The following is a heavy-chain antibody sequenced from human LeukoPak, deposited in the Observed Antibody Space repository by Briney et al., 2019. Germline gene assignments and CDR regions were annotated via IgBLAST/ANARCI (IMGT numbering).Heavy chain of an antibody. V-gene: IGHV3-30*02. Sequence: GSLRLSCAASGFTFSSYGMHWVRQAPGKGLEWVTFIRYDGSNKYYADSVKSRFTISRDNSKNTLYLQMNSLRAEDTAVYYCAKEGGSYYTGSYYFDYWGQGTLVTVSS. CDR3: AKEGGSYYTGSYYFDY. CDR1: GFTFSSYG. D-gene: IGHD1-26*01. CDR2: IRYDGSNK. J-gene: IGHJ4*02.